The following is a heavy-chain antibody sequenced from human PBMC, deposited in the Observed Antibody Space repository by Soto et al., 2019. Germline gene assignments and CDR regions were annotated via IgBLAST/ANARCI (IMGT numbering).Heavy chain of an antibody. CDR3: ARSVVAGIAFGYQYYGMDA. J-gene: IGHJ6*02. D-gene: IGHD2-21*01. Sequence: QVQLLQSGAEVKRSGTSVKVSCKAAAGTFRSYAMSWVRQAPGQGLEWMGGIIPMFGTPNYAQNFKGRLTITADESTRTAYMELSSLRSEDTAVYYCARSVVAGIAFGYQYYGMDAWGQGTTVTVS. CDR2: IIPMFGTP. V-gene: IGHV1-69*01. CDR1: AGTFRSYA.